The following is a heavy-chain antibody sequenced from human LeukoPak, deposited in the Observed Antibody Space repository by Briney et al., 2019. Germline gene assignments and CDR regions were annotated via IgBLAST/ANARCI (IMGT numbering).Heavy chain of an antibody. CDR3: AREHSRSSVWHFDL. CDR1: GGSISSYY. D-gene: IGHD6-6*01. Sequence: KPSETLSLTCTVSGGSISSYYWSWIRQPPGKGLEWIGYIYYSGSTNYNPSLKSRVTISVDTSKNQFSLKLSSVTAADTAVYYCAREHSRSSVWHFDLWGRGTVVTVSS. J-gene: IGHJ2*01. CDR2: IYYSGST. V-gene: IGHV4-59*12.